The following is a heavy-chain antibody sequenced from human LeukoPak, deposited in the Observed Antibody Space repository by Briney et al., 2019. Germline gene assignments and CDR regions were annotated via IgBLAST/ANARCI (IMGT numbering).Heavy chain of an antibody. CDR3: ARDCSGGSCSSTDDY. V-gene: IGHV1-2*02. D-gene: IGHD2-15*01. Sequence: ASVKVSCKASGYTFTGYYMHWVRQAPGQGLEWMGWINPNSGGTNYAQKFQGRVTMTRDTSISTAYMELSRLRSDDTAVYYCARDCSGGSCSSTDDYWGQGTLVTVSS. CDR1: GYTFTGYY. CDR2: INPNSGGT. J-gene: IGHJ4*02.